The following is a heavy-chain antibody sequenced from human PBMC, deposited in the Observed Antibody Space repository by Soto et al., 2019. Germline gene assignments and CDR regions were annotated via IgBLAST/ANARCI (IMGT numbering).Heavy chain of an antibody. CDR1: GFTFSSYA. J-gene: IGHJ6*02. V-gene: IGHV3-23*01. Sequence: HPGGSLRLSCAASGFTFSSYAMSWVRQAPGKGLEWVSAISGSGGSTYYADSVKGRFTISRDNSKNTLYLQMNSLRAEDTAVYYCARDLERVVPAAYYYYGMDVWGQGTTVTVSS. CDR3: ARDLERVVPAAYYYYGMDV. D-gene: IGHD2-2*01. CDR2: ISGSGGST.